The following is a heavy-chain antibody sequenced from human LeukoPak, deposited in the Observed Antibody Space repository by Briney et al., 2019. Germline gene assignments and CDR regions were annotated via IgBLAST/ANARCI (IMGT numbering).Heavy chain of an antibody. Sequence: SQTLSLTCTVSGGSISSGSYYWSWIRQPAGKVLEWIGRNYTSGSTNYNPALTSRVTISVDTSKNQFSLKLSSVTAADTAVYYCARVDSRYGYHFDYWGQGNLVTVSS. CDR2: NYTSGST. CDR1: GGSISSGSYY. D-gene: IGHD3-16*02. CDR3: ARVDSRYGYHFDY. J-gene: IGHJ4*02. V-gene: IGHV4-61*02.